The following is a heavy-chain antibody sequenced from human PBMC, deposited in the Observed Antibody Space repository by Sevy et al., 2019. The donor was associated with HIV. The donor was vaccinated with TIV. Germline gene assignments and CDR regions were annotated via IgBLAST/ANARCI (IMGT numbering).Heavy chain of an antibody. J-gene: IGHJ6*02. D-gene: IGHD3-3*01. V-gene: IGHV3-23*01. CDR2: ISGSGGST. Sequence: GGSLRLSCAASGFTFSSYAMSWVRQAPGKGLEWVSAISGSGGSTYDADSVKGRFTISRDNSKNTLYLQMNSLRAEDTAVYYCAKALYYDFWSGYYSPNYYYYGMDVWGQGTTVTVSS. CDR1: GFTFSSYA. CDR3: AKALYYDFWSGYYSPNYYYYGMDV.